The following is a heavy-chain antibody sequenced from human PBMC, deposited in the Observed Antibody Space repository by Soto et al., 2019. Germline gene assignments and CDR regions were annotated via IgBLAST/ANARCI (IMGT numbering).Heavy chain of an antibody. Sequence: SETLSLTCTVSGGSISNFYWSWVRQPPGKGLEWIGYISYSGNTNYNPSLKSRVSISVDTSKNQLSLNLTSVTAADTAVYYCARAPMVLSRSYFDSWGQGTPVTVSS. CDR2: ISYSGNT. J-gene: IGHJ4*02. CDR1: GGSISNFY. CDR3: ARAPMVLSRSYFDS. D-gene: IGHD2-8*01. V-gene: IGHV4-59*01.